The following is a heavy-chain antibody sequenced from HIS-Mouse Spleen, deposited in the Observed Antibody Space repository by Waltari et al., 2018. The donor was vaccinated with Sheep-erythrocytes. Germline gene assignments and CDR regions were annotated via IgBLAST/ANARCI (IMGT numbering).Heavy chain of an antibody. J-gene: IGHJ4*02. D-gene: IGHD6-13*01. CDR2: ISYDGSNK. V-gene: IGHV3-30*18. CDR1: GFSFSTYG. CDR3: AKDQSSWYLDY. Sequence: QVQLVESGGGVVQPGRSLRLSCAASGFSFSTYGMHWVRQAPGKGLEWVAVISYDGSNKHYAEFVKGRFTISRDNSKNTLYLQMNSLRAEDTAVYYCAKDQSSWYLDYWGQGTLVTVSS.